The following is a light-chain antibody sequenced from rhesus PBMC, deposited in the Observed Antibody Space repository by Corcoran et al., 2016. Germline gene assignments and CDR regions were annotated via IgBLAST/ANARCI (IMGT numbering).Light chain of an antibody. Sequence: IQMTQSPSALSASVGDRVTISCRASQNIYSNFAWYQQKPGKAPKLLIYESSSLQTGSPSRVSGSGSGKDFTLTISSLQPEDSATYYCQHYYDNPYSFGQGTKVEIK. J-gene: IGKJ2*01. CDR2: ESS. CDR3: QHYYDNPYS. V-gene: IGKV1S12*01. CDR1: QNIYSN.